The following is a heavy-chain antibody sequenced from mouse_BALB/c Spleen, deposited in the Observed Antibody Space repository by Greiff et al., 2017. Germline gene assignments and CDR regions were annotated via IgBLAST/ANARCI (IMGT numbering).Heavy chain of an antibody. CDR3: ARSGRSGYAMDY. V-gene: IGHV14-3*02. J-gene: IGHJ4*01. Sequence: VQLQQSGAELVKPGASVKLSCTASGFNIKDTYMHWVKQRPEQGLEWIGRIDPANGNTKYDPKFQGKATIKADTSSNTAYLQLSSLTSEDTAVYYCARSGRSGYAMDYWGQGTSVTVSS. D-gene: IGHD3-1*01. CDR2: IDPANGNT. CDR1: GFNIKDTY.